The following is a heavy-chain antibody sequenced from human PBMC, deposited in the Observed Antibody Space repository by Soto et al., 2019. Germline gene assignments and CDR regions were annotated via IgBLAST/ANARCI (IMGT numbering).Heavy chain of an antibody. CDR2: ISGTGGST. Sequence: EVQLLESGGDLVQPGGSLRLSCAASGFFFSDYSMSWVRQAPGKGLEWVSGISGTGGSTYYADSVKGRFTISRDNFKSTRYLQRNRLRGDDTAVYVCARRLGNTWTGDYFFCWGQGTLLNVSS. CDR1: GFFFSDYS. J-gene: IGHJ4*02. D-gene: IGHD1-26*01. CDR3: ARRLGNTWTGDYFFC. V-gene: IGHV3-23*01.